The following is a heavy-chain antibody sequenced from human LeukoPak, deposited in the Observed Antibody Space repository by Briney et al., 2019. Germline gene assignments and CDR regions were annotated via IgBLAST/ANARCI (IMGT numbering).Heavy chain of an antibody. Sequence: PGGSLRLSCAASGFTFSSYWMHWVRQAPGKGLVWVSRINSDGSSTSYADSVKGRFTISRDNAKNTLYLQMNSLRAEDTAVYYCARDPIVVVPAAIFPNWFDPWGQGTLVTVSS. J-gene: IGHJ5*02. V-gene: IGHV3-74*01. CDR1: GFTFSSYW. CDR3: ARDPIVVVPAAIFPNWFDP. CDR2: INSDGSST. D-gene: IGHD2-2*01.